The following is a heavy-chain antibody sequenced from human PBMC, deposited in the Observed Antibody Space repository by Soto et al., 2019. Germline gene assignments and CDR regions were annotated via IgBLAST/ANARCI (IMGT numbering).Heavy chain of an antibody. CDR1: GFTFSSYA. J-gene: IGHJ4*02. CDR2: ISGSGGST. Sequence: GGSLRLSCAASGFTFSSYAMSWVRQAPGKGLEWVSAISGSGGSTYYADSVKGRFTISRDNSKNTLYLQMNSLRAEDTAVYYCAKVIVPSGWYAGLDYWGQGTLVTVSS. D-gene: IGHD6-19*01. CDR3: AKVIVPSGWYAGLDY. V-gene: IGHV3-23*01.